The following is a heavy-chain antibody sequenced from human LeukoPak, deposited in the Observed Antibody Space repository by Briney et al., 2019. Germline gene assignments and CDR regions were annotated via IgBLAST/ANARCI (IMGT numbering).Heavy chain of an antibody. Sequence: KPSETLSLTCRVSGGSISSESYYWPWLRQPPGKGLEWIVSVHYSGNTYYMPSLNNRVTIFTYMSQNYFSLTLTSVTAADTAVYYCTRRHRTLDYMDVWGKGTTVTVSS. J-gene: IGHJ6*04. CDR3: TRRHRTLDYMDV. CDR1: GGSISSESYY. D-gene: IGHD1-1*01. CDR2: VHYSGNT. V-gene: IGHV4-39*01.